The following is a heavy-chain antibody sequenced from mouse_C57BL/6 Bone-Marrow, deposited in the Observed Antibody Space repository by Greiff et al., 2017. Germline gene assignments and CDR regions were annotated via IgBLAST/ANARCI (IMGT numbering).Heavy chain of an antibody. J-gene: IGHJ3*01. D-gene: IGHD3-2*02. CDR2: IYPGNSDT. V-gene: IGHV1-5*01. CDR1: GYTFTSYW. Sequence: EVQLQQSGTVLARPGASVKMSCKTSGYTFTSYWMHWVKQRPGQGLEWIGAIYPGNSDTSYNQKFKGKAKLTAVTSASTAYMELSSLTNEDSAVYYCTREGDSSGRFAYWGQGTLVTVSA. CDR3: TREGDSSGRFAY.